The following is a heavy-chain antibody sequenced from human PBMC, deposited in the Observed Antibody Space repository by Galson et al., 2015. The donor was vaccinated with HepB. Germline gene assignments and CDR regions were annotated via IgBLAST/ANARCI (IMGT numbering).Heavy chain of an antibody. J-gene: IGHJ6*03. Sequence: SVKVSCKASGYTFAGYYLHWVRQAPGQGLEWMGWINPNNGGTNYAQKFQGRVTMTRDTSISTVYMELSRLGSDDTAVYYCARDANPRTIYYYYYYLDVWGKGTTVTVSS. CDR2: INPNNGGT. CDR3: ARDANPRTIYYYYYYLDV. CDR1: GYTFAGYY. D-gene: IGHD3-3*01. V-gene: IGHV1-2*02.